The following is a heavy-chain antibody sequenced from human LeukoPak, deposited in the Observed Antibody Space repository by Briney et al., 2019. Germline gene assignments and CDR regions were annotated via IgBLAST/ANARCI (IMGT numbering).Heavy chain of an antibody. J-gene: IGHJ4*02. D-gene: IGHD6-19*01. Sequence: PSETLSLTCAVYGGSFSGYYWSWVRQAPGKGLEWVSVIYSGGSTYYADSVKGRFTISRDNSKNTLYLQMNSLRAEDTAVYYCARGGDTGYSSGWYTYDYWGQGTLVTVSS. CDR1: GGSFSGYY. CDR2: IYSGGST. V-gene: IGHV3-53*01. CDR3: ARGGDTGYSSGWYTYDY.